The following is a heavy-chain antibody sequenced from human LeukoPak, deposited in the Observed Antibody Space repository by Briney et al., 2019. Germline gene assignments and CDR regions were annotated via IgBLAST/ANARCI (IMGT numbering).Heavy chain of an antibody. V-gene: IGHV3-23*01. Sequence: GRSLRLSCAASGFTFNSYAMSWVRQAPGKGLEWVSIVSGGGGSTDYADSVKGRFTISRDNSKNTLYLQMNSLRAEDTAVYYCAKTRGYSGYDSFDYWGQGTLVTVSS. J-gene: IGHJ4*02. CDR1: GFTFNSYA. D-gene: IGHD5-12*01. CDR3: AKTRGYSGYDSFDY. CDR2: VSGGGGST.